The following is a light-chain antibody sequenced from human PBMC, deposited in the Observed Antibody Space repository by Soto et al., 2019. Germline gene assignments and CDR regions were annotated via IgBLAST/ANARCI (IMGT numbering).Light chain of an antibody. V-gene: IGKV1-5*01. CDR1: QNINKW. CDR3: QQYSSYLT. Sequence: DIQMTQSPSTLSASVGDRVTITCRASQNINKWLAWYQQRPGKAPNLLIYDASNLESGVPSKFSGSGSGTEFTLTISSLQPDDFATYYCQQYSSYLTFGQGTKVDIK. CDR2: DAS. J-gene: IGKJ1*01.